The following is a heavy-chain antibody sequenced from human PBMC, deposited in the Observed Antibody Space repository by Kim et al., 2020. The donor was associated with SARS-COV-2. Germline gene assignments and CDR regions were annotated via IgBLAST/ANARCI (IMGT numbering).Heavy chain of an antibody. D-gene: IGHD4-17*01. CDR3: ATRGHRTTVTYDFDY. V-gene: IGHV3-15*01. CDR1: GFAFIHSW. J-gene: IGHJ4*02. Sequence: GGSLRLSCAASGFAFIHSWMTWVRQAPGKGLEWIGHVKSQSNGGTADYAAAVKGRISISRDDSKKTLFLEMNSLKTEDTAVYYCATRGHRTTVTYDFDYWGQGILVIVSS. CDR2: VKSQSNGGTA.